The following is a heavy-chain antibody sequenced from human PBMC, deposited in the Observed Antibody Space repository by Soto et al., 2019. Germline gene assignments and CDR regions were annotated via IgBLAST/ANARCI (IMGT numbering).Heavy chain of an antibody. CDR1: GGSISSSNW. CDR3: ARAIAARVRYFDY. CDR2: IYHSGST. V-gene: IGHV4-4*02. Sequence: SETLSLTCAVSGGSISSSNWWSWVRQPPGKELEWIGEIYHSGSTNYNPSLKSRVTISVDKSKNQFSLKLSSVTAADTAVYYCARAIAARVRYFDYWGQGTLVTVSS. D-gene: IGHD6-6*01. J-gene: IGHJ4*02.